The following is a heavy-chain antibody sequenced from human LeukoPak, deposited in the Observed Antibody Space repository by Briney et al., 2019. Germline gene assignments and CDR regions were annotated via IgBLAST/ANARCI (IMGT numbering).Heavy chain of an antibody. V-gene: IGHV1-8*01. CDR1: GYTFTSYD. J-gene: IGHJ5*02. CDR2: MNPNSGNT. Sequence: ASVNVSCNASGYTFTSYDINWERQGTGQGLEWMGWMNPNSGNTGCAQKFQGRVTMTRNTSISTDYMELSSLRSEDTAVYHCARGQYYDILTGYLSHNWFDPWGQGTLVAVSS. CDR3: ARGQYYDILTGYLSHNWFDP. D-gene: IGHD3-9*01.